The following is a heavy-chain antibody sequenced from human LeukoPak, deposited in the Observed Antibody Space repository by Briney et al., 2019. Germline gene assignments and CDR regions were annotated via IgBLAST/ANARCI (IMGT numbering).Heavy chain of an antibody. J-gene: IGHJ4*02. V-gene: IGHV3-11*05. Sequence: GGSLRLSCAASGFTFSHYYMSWLRQAPGKGLEWISYISSSSSYTNYVDSVKGRFTISRDNAKNSLYLQMNSLRAEDTAVYYCVRAVSVSSYYFDCWGQGTLVTVSS. CDR2: ISSSSSYT. D-gene: IGHD5/OR15-5a*01. CDR3: VRAVSVSSYYFDC. CDR1: GFTFSHYY.